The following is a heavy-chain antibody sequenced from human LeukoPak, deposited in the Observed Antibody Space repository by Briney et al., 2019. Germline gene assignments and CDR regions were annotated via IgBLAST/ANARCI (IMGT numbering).Heavy chain of an antibody. Sequence: SETLSLTCTVACGSISSSSYYCGWIRQPPWKGLQWIVGIDYNCSTYYNPALKSRLAISVDTSKNHFSLKRSSGTCAYTTVYYCASHNSYGSPNWFDPWRKGTLVRVSS. CDR2: IDYNCST. D-gene: IGHD5-18*01. V-gene: IGHV4-39*01. J-gene: IGHJ5*02. CDR3: ASHNSYGSPNWFDP. CDR1: CGSISSSSYY.